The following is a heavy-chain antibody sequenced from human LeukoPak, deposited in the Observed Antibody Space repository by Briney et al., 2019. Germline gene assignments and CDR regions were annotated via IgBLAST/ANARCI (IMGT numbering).Heavy chain of an antibody. V-gene: IGHV1-18*04. CDR1: GHLYTIFG. D-gene: IGHD5-18*01. CDR2: ISANNGEI. CDR3: ALGPPSAPQLLSFDY. J-gene: IGHJ4*02. Sequence: ASVMLSRSSSGHLYTIFGISCATQAPGQGLEWMSWISANNGEIRYAQNFQDRVTMTTDASTTTAYMELRSLRSDDTAVYYCALGPPSAPQLLSFDYWGQGTQVTVSS.